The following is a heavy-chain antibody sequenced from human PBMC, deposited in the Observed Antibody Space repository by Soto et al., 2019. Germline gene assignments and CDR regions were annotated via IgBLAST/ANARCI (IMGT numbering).Heavy chain of an antibody. V-gene: IGHV3-33*01. CDR3: ARDRDSYGYSQFDY. Sequence: QVQLVESGGGVVQPGRSLRLSCAASGFTFSSYGMHWVRQAPGKGLEWVAVIWYDGSNKYYADSVKGRFTISRANSRNALYLQMNSLRAEATAVYDCARDRDSYGYSQFDYWGQGTLVTVSS. D-gene: IGHD5-18*01. CDR1: GFTFSSYG. J-gene: IGHJ4*02. CDR2: IWYDGSNK.